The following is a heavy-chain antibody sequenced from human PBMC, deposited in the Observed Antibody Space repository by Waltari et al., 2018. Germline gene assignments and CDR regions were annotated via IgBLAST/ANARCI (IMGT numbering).Heavy chain of an antibody. V-gene: IGHV1-3*01. CDR1: GHTFTSYA. D-gene: IGHD4-17*01. J-gene: IGHJ4*02. CDR2: INAGNGNT. CDR3: AREPLYGDYVVPSGY. Sequence: QVQLVQSGAEVKKPGASVKVSCKASGHTFTSYAMHWVRQAPGQRLEWMGWINAGNGNTKYSQKVQGRFTSTRDTSTSTAEMELSSLRSEETAVYYCAREPLYGDYVVPSGYWGQGTLVTVSS.